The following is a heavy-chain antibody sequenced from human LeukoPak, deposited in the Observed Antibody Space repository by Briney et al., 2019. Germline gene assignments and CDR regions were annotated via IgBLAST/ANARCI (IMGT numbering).Heavy chain of an antibody. CDR2: FDPEDGET. CDR1: GYTLTELS. V-gene: IGHV1-24*01. Sequence: VASVKVSCKVSGYTLTELSMHWVRQAPGKGLEWMGGFDPEDGETIYAQKFQGRVTMTEDTSTDTAYMELSSLRSEDTAVYYCATDKPVVARGNYYYYGMDVWGQGTTVTVSS. CDR3: ATDKPVVARGNYYYYGMDV. J-gene: IGHJ6*02. D-gene: IGHD2-15*01.